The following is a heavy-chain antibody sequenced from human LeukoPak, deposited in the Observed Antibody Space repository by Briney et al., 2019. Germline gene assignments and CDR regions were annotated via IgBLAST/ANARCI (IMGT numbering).Heavy chain of an antibody. V-gene: IGHV4-59*01. D-gene: IGHD3-10*01. CDR3: ARDHGSPPTLYMDV. J-gene: IGHJ6*03. Sequence: SETLSLTCTVSGGSISSYYWSWIRQPPGKGLEWIGYIYYSGSTNYNPSLKSRVTISVDTSKNQFSLKLSSVTAADTAVYYCARDHGSPPTLYMDVWGKGTTVTISS. CDR1: GGSISSYY. CDR2: IYYSGST.